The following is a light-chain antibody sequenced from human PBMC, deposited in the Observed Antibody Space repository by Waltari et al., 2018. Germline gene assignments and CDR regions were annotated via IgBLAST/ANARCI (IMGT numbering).Light chain of an antibody. CDR2: SAS. J-gene: IGKJ1*01. Sequence: IQMTQSPSSLSASVGDRVAITCRARRDVSNYLNWYQQKPGKAPMLLIYSASNLQSGVPSRFSGSGSGTDFTLTISSLQPEDFATYYCQQSHSTPRTFGQGTKVEIK. CDR1: RDVSNY. CDR3: QQSHSTPRT. V-gene: IGKV1-39*01.